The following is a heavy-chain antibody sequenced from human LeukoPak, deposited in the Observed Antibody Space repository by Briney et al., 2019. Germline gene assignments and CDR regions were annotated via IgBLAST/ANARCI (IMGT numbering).Heavy chain of an antibody. CDR2: IYYSGST. V-gene: IGHV4-31*03. CDR3: ARAKCSGGSCYSGVQGHVVWGAFDI. Sequence: SETLSLTCTVSGGSISSGGYYWSWIRQHPGKGLEWIGYIYYSGSTYYNPSLKSRVTISVDTSKNQFSLKLSSVTAADTAVYYCARAKCSGGSCYSGVQGHVVWGAFDIWGQGTMVTVSS. CDR1: GGSISSGGYY. D-gene: IGHD2-15*01. J-gene: IGHJ3*02.